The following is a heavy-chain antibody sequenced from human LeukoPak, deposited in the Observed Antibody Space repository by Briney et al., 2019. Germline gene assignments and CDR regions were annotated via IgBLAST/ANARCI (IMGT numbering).Heavy chain of an antibody. D-gene: IGHD3-10*01. CDR2: IRYDGSNK. J-gene: IGHJ4*02. Sequence: GGSLRLSCAASGFTFSSYGMHWVRQAPGKGLEWVAFIRYDGSNKYYADSVKGRFTISRDNSKNTLYLQMNSLRAEDTAVYYCAKGRSGSYYNGYFDYWGQGTLVTVSS. CDR1: GFTFSSYG. CDR3: AKGRSGSYYNGYFDY. V-gene: IGHV3-30*02.